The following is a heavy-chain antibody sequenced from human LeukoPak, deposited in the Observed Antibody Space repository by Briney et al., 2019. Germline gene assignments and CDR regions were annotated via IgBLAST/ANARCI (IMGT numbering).Heavy chain of an antibody. Sequence: ASVKVSCKVSGYTLTELSMHWVRQAPGKGLGWMGGFDPEDGETIYAQKFQGRVTMTEDTSTDTAYMELSSLRSEDTAVYYCATDSFYYDSSGTKFDYWGQGTLVTVSS. J-gene: IGHJ4*02. D-gene: IGHD3-22*01. CDR1: GYTLTELS. CDR2: FDPEDGET. CDR3: ATDSFYYDSSGTKFDY. V-gene: IGHV1-24*01.